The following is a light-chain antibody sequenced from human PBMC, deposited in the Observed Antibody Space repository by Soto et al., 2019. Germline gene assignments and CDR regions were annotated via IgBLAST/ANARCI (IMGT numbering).Light chain of an antibody. J-gene: IGKJ1*01. CDR3: QQFHYWWT. V-gene: IGKV3-15*01. CDR1: QSVSNN. Sequence: EIVMTQSPATLSVSPGERATLSCRASQSVSNNLAWYQQKPGQAPRLLMYGASTRATGIPARFSGSGSGTEFTLTISSLQSADFAFYYCQQFHYWWTFGQGTKVDI. CDR2: GAS.